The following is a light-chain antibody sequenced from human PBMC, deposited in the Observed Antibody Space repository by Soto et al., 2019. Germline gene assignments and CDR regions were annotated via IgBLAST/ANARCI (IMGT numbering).Light chain of an antibody. CDR1: QSITSW. V-gene: IGKV1-5*03. Sequence: DIQMTQSPSTLSASVGDRVTITCRASQSITSWLAWYQQKPGKAPNLLIYKASSLEGGVPSRFSGSGSGTEFTLTISSLQPDDFATYYCQQYKSYSSITFGQGTRLEIK. CDR3: QQYKSYSSIT. CDR2: KAS. J-gene: IGKJ5*01.